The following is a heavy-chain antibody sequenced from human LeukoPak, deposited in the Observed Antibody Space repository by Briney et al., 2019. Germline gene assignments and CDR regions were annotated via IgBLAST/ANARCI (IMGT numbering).Heavy chain of an antibody. D-gene: IGHD3-10*01. CDR2: IYHSGST. J-gene: IGHJ4*02. CDR1: GYSISSGYY. V-gene: IGHV4-38-2*02. CDR3: ARVYYDSGTR. Sequence: SETLSLTCTVSGYSISSGYYWGWIRQPPGKGLEWIGSIYHSGSTYYNPSLKSRVTISVDTSKNQFSLKLSSVTAADTAVYYCARVYYDSGTRWGQGTLVTVSS.